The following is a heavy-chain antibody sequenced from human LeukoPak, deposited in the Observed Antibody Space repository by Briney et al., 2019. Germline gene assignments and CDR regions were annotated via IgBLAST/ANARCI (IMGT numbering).Heavy chain of an antibody. J-gene: IGHJ4*02. D-gene: IGHD3-10*01. CDR3: ARGISRPRITVVRGPTRFDY. CDR2: INHSGST. Sequence: SETLSLTCAVYGGSFSGYYWSWIRQPPGKGLEWIGEINHSGSTNYNPSLKSRVTISVDTSKNQFSLKLSSVTAADTAVYYCARGISRPRITVVRGPTRFDYWGQGTLVTVSS. V-gene: IGHV4-34*01. CDR1: GGSFSGYY.